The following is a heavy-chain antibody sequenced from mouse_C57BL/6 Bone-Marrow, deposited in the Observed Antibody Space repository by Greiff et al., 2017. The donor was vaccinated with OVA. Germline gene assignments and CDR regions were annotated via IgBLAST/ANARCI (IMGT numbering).Heavy chain of an antibody. V-gene: IGHV1-64*01. J-gene: IGHJ2*01. CDR3: AITTVVARDFDY. Sequence: QVQLQQAGAELVKPGASVKLSCKASGYTFTSYWMHWVKQRPGQGLEWIGMIHPNSGSTNYNEKFKSKATLTVDKSSSTAYMQLSSLTSEDSAVYYCAITTVVARDFDYWGQGTTLTVSS. CDR1: GYTFTSYW. CDR2: IHPNSGST. D-gene: IGHD1-1*01.